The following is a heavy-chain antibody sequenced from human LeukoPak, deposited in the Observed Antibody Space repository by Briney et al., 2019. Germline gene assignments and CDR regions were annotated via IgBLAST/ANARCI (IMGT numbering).Heavy chain of an antibody. D-gene: IGHD2-15*01. CDR3: ARASYCSDGSCYSEY. V-gene: IGHV1-18*01. Sequence: ASVKVSCKASGYTFSSYSISWVRQAPGQGLEWMGWISAYNGNTIYAQKVKGRVTMTTDTSTSTAYMELRSLKSDDTAVYYCARASYCSDGSCYSEYWGQGTLVTVSS. J-gene: IGHJ4*02. CDR2: ISAYNGNT. CDR1: GYTFSSYS.